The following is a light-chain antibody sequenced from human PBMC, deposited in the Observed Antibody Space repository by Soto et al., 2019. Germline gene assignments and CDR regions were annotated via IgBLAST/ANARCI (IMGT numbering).Light chain of an antibody. J-gene: IGKJ5*01. CDR3: QQRRNWLSFT. CDR2: DAS. Sequence: TMNITTGERATLSCRASQSVSSDLAWFQQKPGQAPRLLTYDASNSATDTPARCSGSGSGTDFTLTISSILFDDHAAAYEQQRRNWLSFTFGQGT. V-gene: IGKV3-11*01. CDR1: QSVSSD.